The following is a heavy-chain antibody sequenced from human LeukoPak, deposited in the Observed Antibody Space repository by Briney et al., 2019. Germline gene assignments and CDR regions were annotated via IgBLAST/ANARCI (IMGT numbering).Heavy chain of an antibody. D-gene: IGHD2-15*01. CDR2: ISGSDGST. J-gene: IGHJ4*02. CDR3: AKSGLNRFDY. V-gene: IGHV3-23*01. CDR1: GFTFRRYG. Sequence: GGTLRLSCAASGFTFRRYGMSWVRQAPGKGLEWVSTISGSDGSTYYADSVKGRFTISRDNSKNTLYLQMKSLRAEDTAVYYCAKSGLNRFDYWGQGTLVTVSS.